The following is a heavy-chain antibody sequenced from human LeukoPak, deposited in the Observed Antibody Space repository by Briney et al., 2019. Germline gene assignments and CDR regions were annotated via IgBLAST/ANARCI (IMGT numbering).Heavy chain of an antibody. CDR2: IYTSGST. Sequence: SETLSLTCTVSGGSISSYYWSWIRQPAGKGLEWIGRIYTSGSTNYNPSLKSRVTMSVDTSKNQFSLKLSSVTAADTAVYYCAREDPPAYDFWSGYNYYYYGMDVWGQGTTVTVSS. D-gene: IGHD3-3*01. CDR3: AREDPPAYDFWSGYNYYYYGMDV. V-gene: IGHV4-4*07. CDR1: GGSISSYY. J-gene: IGHJ6*02.